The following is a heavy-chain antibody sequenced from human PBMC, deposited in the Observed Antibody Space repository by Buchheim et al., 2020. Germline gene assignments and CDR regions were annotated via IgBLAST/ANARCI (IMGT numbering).Heavy chain of an antibody. J-gene: IGHJ6*03. CDR2: ISSSSSTI. CDR1: GFTFSSYS. V-gene: IGHV3-48*01. Sequence: EVQLVESGGGLVQPGGSLRLSCAASGFTFSSYSMNWVRQAPGKGLEWVSYISSSSSTIYYADSVKGRFTISRDNAKNSLYLQMNSLRAEDTAVYYCARGRAIAAAGSFYYYYYMDVWGKGTT. CDR3: ARGRAIAAAGSFYYYYYMDV. D-gene: IGHD6-13*01.